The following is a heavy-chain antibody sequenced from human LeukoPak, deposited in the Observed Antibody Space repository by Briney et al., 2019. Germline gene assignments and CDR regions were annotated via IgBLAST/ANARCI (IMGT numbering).Heavy chain of an antibody. CDR1: GFTFSTYS. Sequence: GGSLRLSCAASGFTFSTYSMNWVRQAPGKGLEWVSSISSSSSHIYYADSVKGRFTISRDNSKNTLYLQMNGLRAEDTAVYYCAKSGGYNYANAWGQGTLVTVSS. V-gene: IGHV3-21*01. CDR2: ISSSSSHI. D-gene: IGHD5-18*01. J-gene: IGHJ5*02. CDR3: AKSGGYNYANA.